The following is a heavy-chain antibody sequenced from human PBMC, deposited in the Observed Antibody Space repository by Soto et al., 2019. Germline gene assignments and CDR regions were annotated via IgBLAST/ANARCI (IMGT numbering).Heavy chain of an antibody. CDR3: ARVVCTNGVCYNYFDH. J-gene: IGHJ4*02. CDR1: GGSIRSYY. CDR2: IYYTGTT. D-gene: IGHD2-8*01. Sequence: PSETLSLTCTVSGGSIRSYYWNWIRQPPGKGLEWIGYIYYTGTTNYNPSLKSRVTISVDTSKNQFSLKLSSVTAADTAVYYCARVVCTNGVCYNYFDHWGQGTLVTVS. V-gene: IGHV4-59*12.